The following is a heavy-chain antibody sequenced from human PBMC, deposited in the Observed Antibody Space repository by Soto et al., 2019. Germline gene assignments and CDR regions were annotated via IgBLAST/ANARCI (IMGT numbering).Heavy chain of an antibody. CDR3: AKEGGSSSWYRTFDY. Sequence: GGSLRLSCAASGFTFSSYAMSWVRQAPGKGLEWVSAISGSGGSTYYADSVKGRFTISRANSKNTLYLQMNSLRAEDTAVYYCAKEGGSSSWYRTFDYWGQGTLVTVSS. D-gene: IGHD6-13*01. V-gene: IGHV3-23*01. J-gene: IGHJ4*02. CDR2: ISGSGGST. CDR1: GFTFSSYA.